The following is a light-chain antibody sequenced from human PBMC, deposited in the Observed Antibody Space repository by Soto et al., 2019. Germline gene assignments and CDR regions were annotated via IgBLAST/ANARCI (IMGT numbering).Light chain of an antibody. CDR1: SSDVGGYNY. CDR3: SSYTSSSASRV. V-gene: IGLV2-14*01. J-gene: IGLJ1*01. CDR2: DVS. Sequence: QSALTQPASVSGSPGQSITISCTGTSSDVGGYNYVSWYQQHPGKAPKLMIYDVSNRPSGVSNRFSGSKSGNTASLTISGLQAEDEADYYCSSYTSSSASRVFRPVTKVTVL.